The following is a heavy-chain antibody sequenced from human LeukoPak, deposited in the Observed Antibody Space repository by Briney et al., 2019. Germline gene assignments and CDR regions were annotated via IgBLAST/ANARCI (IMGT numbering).Heavy chain of an antibody. CDR1: AYTFTGYY. D-gene: IGHD6-19*01. Sequence: RSSVKVSCKASAYTFTGYYMHWVRQAPGQGREWMGWINPDRGGTNYEQKFQGRVTMTRDTYISTAYMEVSRLRSDDTAVYYCAREGSGWYGNFDYWGQGTLVTVSS. CDR2: INPDRGGT. CDR3: AREGSGWYGNFDY. V-gene: IGHV1-2*02. J-gene: IGHJ4*02.